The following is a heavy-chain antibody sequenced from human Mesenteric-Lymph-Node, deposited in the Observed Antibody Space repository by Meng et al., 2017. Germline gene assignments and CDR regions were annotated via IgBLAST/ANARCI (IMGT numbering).Heavy chain of an antibody. CDR2: IWYDGSNK. V-gene: IGHV3-33*08. Sequence: GGSLRLSCAASGFTFSDYYMSWIRQAPGKGLEWVAVIWYDGSNKYYADSVKGRFTISRDNSKNTLYLQMNSLRAEDTAMYYCTRPSGYCSGGSCFPFDYWGRGTLVTVSS. CDR3: TRPSGYCSGGSCFPFDY. J-gene: IGHJ4*02. D-gene: IGHD2-15*01. CDR1: GFTFSDYY.